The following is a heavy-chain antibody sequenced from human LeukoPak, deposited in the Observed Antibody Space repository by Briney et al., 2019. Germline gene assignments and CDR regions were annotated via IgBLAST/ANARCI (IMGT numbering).Heavy chain of an antibody. Sequence: PGGSLRLSCAASGFTFSDYYMSWIRQAPGKGLDWVSYISSSGSTIYYAGSVKGRFTISRNNAKNSLYLQMNSLRAEDTAVYYCARDEGADFWSGYSYYYYGMDVWGQGTTVTVSS. J-gene: IGHJ6*02. V-gene: IGHV3-11*01. CDR3: ARDEGADFWSGYSYYYYGMDV. CDR1: GFTFSDYY. CDR2: ISSSGSTI. D-gene: IGHD3-3*01.